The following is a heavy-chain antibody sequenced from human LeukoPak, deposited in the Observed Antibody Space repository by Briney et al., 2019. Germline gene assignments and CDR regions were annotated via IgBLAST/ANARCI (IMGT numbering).Heavy chain of an antibody. J-gene: IGHJ6*03. CDR1: GYTFTSYY. CDR2: INPSGGST. CDR3: ARARIMITFGGVIGEYYYMDV. D-gene: IGHD3-16*01. Sequence: ASVTVSCKASGYTFTSYYMHWVRQAPGQGLEWMGIINPSGGSTSYAQKFQGRVTMTRDTSTSTVYMELSSLRSEDTAVCYCARARIMITFGGVIGEYYYMDVWGKGTTVTVSS. V-gene: IGHV1-46*01.